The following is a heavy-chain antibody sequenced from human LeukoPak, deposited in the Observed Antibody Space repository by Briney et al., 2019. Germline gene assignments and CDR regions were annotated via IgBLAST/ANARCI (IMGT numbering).Heavy chain of an antibody. V-gene: IGHV5-51*01. CDR1: GYSITSYW. CDR3: ARPGYYGSGSYYEPFDY. CDR2: IYPGDSDT. Sequence: GESLKISCKGSGYSITSYWIGWVRQMPGKGLEWMGVIYPGDSDTSYSPSFQGQVTISADKSISTAYLQWSSLKASDTAMYYCARPGYYGSGSYYEPFDYWGQGTLVTVSS. J-gene: IGHJ4*02. D-gene: IGHD3-10*01.